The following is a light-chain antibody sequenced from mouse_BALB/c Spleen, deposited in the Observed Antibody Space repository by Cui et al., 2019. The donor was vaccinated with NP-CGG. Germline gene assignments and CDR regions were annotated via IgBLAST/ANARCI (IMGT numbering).Light chain of an antibody. J-gene: IGLJ1*01. V-gene: IGLV1*01. Sequence: AVVTQASVLTTSPGETVTLTCRSSTGAVTTTNYANWVQEKPDHLFTGLIGGTNNRAPGVPARFSGSLIGDKAALTITGAQTEDEAIYFCALWYSNQWVFGGGTKLTVL. CDR2: GTN. CDR3: ALWYSNQWV. CDR1: TGAVTTTNY.